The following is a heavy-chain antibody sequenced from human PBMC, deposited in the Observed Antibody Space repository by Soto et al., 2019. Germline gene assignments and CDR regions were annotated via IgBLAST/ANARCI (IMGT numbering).Heavy chain of an antibody. Sequence: EVQLVESGGGLVQPGGSLRLSCAASGFAFSPYWMTWVRQAPGKGLEWVGNIKQDGSEKYYLDSVRGRFTISRDNAKNSLYLQMNRLRAEDAAVYYCARGGTSWSDWFDPWGQGTLVTVSS. CDR1: GFAFSPYW. J-gene: IGHJ5*02. CDR3: ARGGTSWSDWFDP. V-gene: IGHV3-7*01. CDR2: IKQDGSEK. D-gene: IGHD2-2*01.